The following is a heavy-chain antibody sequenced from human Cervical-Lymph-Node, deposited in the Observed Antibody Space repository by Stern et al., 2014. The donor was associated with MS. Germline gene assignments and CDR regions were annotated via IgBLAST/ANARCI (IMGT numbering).Heavy chain of an antibody. CDR2: IVTLFGKP. J-gene: IGHJ6*02. CDR3: ASPLTATSVPFGYYGMDV. V-gene: IGHV1-69*01. D-gene: IGHD4-17*01. CDR1: GGTFSKYA. Sequence: VQLVASGAEVKKPGSSVKVSCKASGGTFSKYATSWVRQSHGQGLEWMGGIVTLFGKPNYAQKFQGRVTITADESTSTAYMDLSSLRSEDTAVYYCASPLTATSVPFGYYGMDVWGQGTTVTVS.